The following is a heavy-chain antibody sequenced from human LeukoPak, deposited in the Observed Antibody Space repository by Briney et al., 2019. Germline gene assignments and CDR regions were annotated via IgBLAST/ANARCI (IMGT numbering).Heavy chain of an antibody. CDR1: GGSINSGDSY. CDR2: ISYSGSP. V-gene: IGHV4-30-4*01. CDR3: ARVPYGSGTYYFDF. J-gene: IGHJ4*02. Sequence: PSETLSLTCTVSGGSINSGDSYWSWIRQPPGKSLGWVGYISYSGSPYYNPSLRSRVSISGDTSKNQFSPRLGSVTAADTAVYYCARVPYGSGTYYFDFWGQGILVTVSS. D-gene: IGHD3-10*01.